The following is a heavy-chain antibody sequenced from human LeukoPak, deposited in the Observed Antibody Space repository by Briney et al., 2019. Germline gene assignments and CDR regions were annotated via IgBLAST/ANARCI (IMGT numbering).Heavy chain of an antibody. V-gene: IGHV3-30*02. D-gene: IGHD2-8*02. J-gene: IGHJ4*02. CDR1: GFTFSSYG. CDR3: AKGLSWYYFDY. Sequence: GGSLRLSCAASGFTFSSYGMHWVRQAPGKGLDWVAFIHHDGSNKYYADSVRGRFTISRDNSKNTLYLQMNSLRVEDTAVYYCAKGLSWYYFDYWGQGTLVTVSS. CDR2: IHHDGSNK.